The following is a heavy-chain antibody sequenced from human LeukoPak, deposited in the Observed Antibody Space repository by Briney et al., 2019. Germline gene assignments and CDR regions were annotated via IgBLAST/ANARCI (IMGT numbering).Heavy chain of an antibody. J-gene: IGHJ3*02. CDR1: GYTFTSYY. D-gene: IGHD2-2*01. Sequence: ASVKVSCKASGYTFTSYYMHWVRQAPGQGLEWMGIINPSGGSTSYEQKFQGRVTMTRDMSTSTAYMELSRLRSDDTAVYYCAKSRRGLAFDTWGQGTMVTVSS. CDR2: INPSGGST. V-gene: IGHV1-46*01. CDR3: AKSRRGLAFDT.